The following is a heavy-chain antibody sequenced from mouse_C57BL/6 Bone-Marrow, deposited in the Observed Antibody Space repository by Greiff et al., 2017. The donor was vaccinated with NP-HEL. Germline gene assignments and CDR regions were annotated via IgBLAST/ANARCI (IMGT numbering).Heavy chain of an antibody. CDR3: SAGGSSPYAFDY. Sequence: VQLQQSGAELVRPGASVKLSCTASGFNIKDDYMHWVKQRPEQGLEWIGWIDPGNGDTEYASKFQGKATITADTSSNTAYLQLSSLTSEDTAVYYCSAGGSSPYAFDYWGQGTSVTVSS. V-gene: IGHV14-4*01. CDR2: IDPGNGDT. D-gene: IGHD1-1*01. CDR1: GFNIKDDY. J-gene: IGHJ4*01.